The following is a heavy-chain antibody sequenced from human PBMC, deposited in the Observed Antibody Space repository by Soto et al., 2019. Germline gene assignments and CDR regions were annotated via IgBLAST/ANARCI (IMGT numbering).Heavy chain of an antibody. CDR3: ARVYYYDSSGYPIDY. V-gene: IGHV4-61*01. J-gene: IGHJ4*02. D-gene: IGHD3-22*01. CDR2: IYYSGST. Sequence: SETLSLTCSVSGGSVSSGSYYWSWIRQPPGKGLEWIGYIYYSGSTNYNPSLKSRVTISVDTSKNQFSLKLSSVTAADTAVYYCARVYYYDSSGYPIDYWGQGTLVTVSS. CDR1: GGSVSSGSYY.